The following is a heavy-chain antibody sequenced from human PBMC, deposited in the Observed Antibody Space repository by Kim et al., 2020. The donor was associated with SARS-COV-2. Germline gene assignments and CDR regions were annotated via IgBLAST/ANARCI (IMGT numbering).Heavy chain of an antibody. V-gene: IGHV3-23*01. CDR1: GFTFSSYA. J-gene: IGHJ4*02. D-gene: IGHD2-15*01. CDR2: ISDSGVNT. Sequence: GGSLRLSCVGSGFTFSSYAMNWVRQAPGQGLEWLSAISDSGVNTYHADSVKGCFTVSRDNPKKTLYLQMNSLRAEETAVYYCAKRDCNGGSCPIDSWGQGTLVTVSS. CDR3: AKRDCNGGSCPIDS.